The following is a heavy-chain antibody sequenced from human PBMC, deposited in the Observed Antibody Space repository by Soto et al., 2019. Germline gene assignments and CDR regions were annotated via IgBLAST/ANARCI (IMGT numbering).Heavy chain of an antibody. D-gene: IGHD3-22*01. CDR2: IVVGSGNT. CDR3: AADAPAGSSGYYLQFDY. CDR1: GFTFTSSA. Sequence: VKVSCKASGFTFTSSAVQWVRQARGQRLEWIGWIVVGSGNTSYAQKFQERVTITRDMSTSTAYMELSSLRSEDTAVYYCAADAPAGSSGYYLQFDYWGQGTLVTVSS. V-gene: IGHV1-58*01. J-gene: IGHJ4*02.